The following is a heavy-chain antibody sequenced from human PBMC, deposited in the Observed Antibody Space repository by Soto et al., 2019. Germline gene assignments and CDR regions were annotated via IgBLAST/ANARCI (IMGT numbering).Heavy chain of an antibody. CDR2: IYYSGST. CDR3: ARPYYGSGTTRWFGAFDI. J-gene: IGHJ3*02. D-gene: IGHD3-10*01. V-gene: IGHV4-59*08. Sequence: QVQLQESGPGLVKPSETLSLTCTVSGGSISSYYWSWIRQPPGKGLEWIGYIYYSGSTNYNPSLKSRVTISVDTSKNQFSLKLSSVTAADTAVYYCARPYYGSGTTRWFGAFDIWGQGTMVTVSS. CDR1: GGSISSYY.